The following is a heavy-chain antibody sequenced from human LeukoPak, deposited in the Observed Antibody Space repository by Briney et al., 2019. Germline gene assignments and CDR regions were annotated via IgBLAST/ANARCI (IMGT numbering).Heavy chain of an antibody. CDR2: ISSSSSTI. CDR3: ARVRLSYSGSSHDAFDI. D-gene: IGHD1-26*01. Sequence: PGGSLRLSCAASGFTFSSYSMNWVRQAPGKGLEWVSYISSSSSTIYYADSVKGRFTISRDNAKNSLYLQMNSLRAEDTAVYYCARVRLSYSGSSHDAFDIWGQGTMVTVSS. V-gene: IGHV3-48*04. J-gene: IGHJ3*02. CDR1: GFTFSSYS.